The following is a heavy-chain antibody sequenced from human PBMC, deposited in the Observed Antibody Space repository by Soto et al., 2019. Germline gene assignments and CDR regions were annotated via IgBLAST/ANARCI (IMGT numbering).Heavy chain of an antibody. V-gene: IGHV1-69*02. CDR2: IIPILGLA. CDR3: ARGTPPGYCSGGSCSEFDY. CDR1: GGTFSSYT. Sequence: QVQLVQSGAEVKKPGSSVKVSCKASGGTFSSYTISWVRQAPGQGLEWMGRIIPILGLANYAQKFQGRVTITADKSTSTAYMELSSLRSEDTAVYYCARGTPPGYCSGGSCSEFDYWGQGTLVTVSS. D-gene: IGHD2-15*01. J-gene: IGHJ4*02.